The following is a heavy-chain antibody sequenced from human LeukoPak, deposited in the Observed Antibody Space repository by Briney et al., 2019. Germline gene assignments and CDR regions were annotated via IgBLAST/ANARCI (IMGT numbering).Heavy chain of an antibody. D-gene: IGHD2/OR15-2a*01. CDR1: GDSISSRNFF. Sequence: SETLSLTCAVSGDSISSRNFFWGWIRQSPGKGLEWIGSISYTGSTYYNPSLKSRVTISVDRSKNQFSLKLASVTAADTAVYYCARAGFYASWNQYYYYYYMDVWGTGTTVTVSS. V-gene: IGHV4-39*07. CDR3: ARAGFYASWNQYYYYYYMDV. CDR2: ISYTGST. J-gene: IGHJ6*03.